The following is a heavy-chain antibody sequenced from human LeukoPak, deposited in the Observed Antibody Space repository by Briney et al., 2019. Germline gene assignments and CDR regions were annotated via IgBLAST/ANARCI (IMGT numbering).Heavy chain of an antibody. J-gene: IGHJ4*02. D-gene: IGHD3-22*01. CDR2: IRSKPYGGTT. CDR3: TREAPGGDYYDSSGYGTSY. CDR1: GFTFGDYA. Sequence: RSGGSLRLSCTASGFTFGDYAMSWVRQAPGKGLEWVGFIRSKPYGGTTEYAVSVKGRFTISRDDSKSIAYLQMTSLKTEDTAVYYCTREAPGGDYYDSSGYGTSYWGQGTLVTVSS. V-gene: IGHV3-49*04.